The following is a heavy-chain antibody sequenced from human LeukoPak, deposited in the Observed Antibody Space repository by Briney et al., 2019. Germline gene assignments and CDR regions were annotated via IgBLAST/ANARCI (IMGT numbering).Heavy chain of an antibody. Sequence: GGPLRLSCAASRFTFSSYWMIWVRQAPGKGLEWVANIKQDGSEKYYVDSVKGRFTISRDNAKNSLYLQMNSLRAEDTAVYYCARYLWDAFDYWGQGTLVTVSS. CDR2: IKQDGSEK. CDR1: RFTFSSYW. J-gene: IGHJ4*02. CDR3: ARYLWDAFDY. D-gene: IGHD1-26*01. V-gene: IGHV3-7*01.